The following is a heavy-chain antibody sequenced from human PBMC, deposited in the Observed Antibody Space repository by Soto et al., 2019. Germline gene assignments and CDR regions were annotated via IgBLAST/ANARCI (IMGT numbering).Heavy chain of an antibody. V-gene: IGHV1-8*02. Sequence: QVQLVQSGAEVKKPGASVKVSCKTSGYSFITHTINWVRQAAGQGLEWMGWMNPTTGSTGYAQKFQGRVTMTIDTSINTTYMQMSGLREDDTAVYYCVRVTTENCGPLSCQSWFDPWGQGTLITVSS. CDR1: GYSFITHT. CDR2: MNPTTGST. CDR3: VRVTTENCGPLSCQSWFDP. J-gene: IGHJ5*02. D-gene: IGHD2-21*01.